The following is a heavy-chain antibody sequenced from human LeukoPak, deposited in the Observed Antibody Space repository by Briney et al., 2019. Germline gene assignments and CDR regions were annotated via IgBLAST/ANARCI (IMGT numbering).Heavy chain of an antibody. CDR3: ARDRYGQWELYYFDY. J-gene: IGHJ4*02. CDR1: GYTSTSYD. D-gene: IGHD1-26*01. CDR2: MNPNSGNT. V-gene: IGHV1-8*03. Sequence: ASVKVSCKASGYTSTSYDINWVRQATGQGLEWMGWMNPNSGNTGYAQRFQGRVTITRNTSISTAYMELSSLRSEDTAVYYCARDRYGQWELYYFDYWGQGTLVTVSS.